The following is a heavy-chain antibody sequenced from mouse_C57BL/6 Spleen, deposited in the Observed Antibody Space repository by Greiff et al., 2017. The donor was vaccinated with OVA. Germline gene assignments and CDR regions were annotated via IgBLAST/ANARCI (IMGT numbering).Heavy chain of an antibody. Sequence: EVLLVESGGGLVKPGGSLKLSCAASGFTFSDYGMHWVRQAPEKGLEWVAYISSGSSTIYYADTVKGRFTITRDNAKNTLFLQMTSLRSEDTAMYYCARSPGTHYFDYWGQGTTLTVSS. CDR1: GFTFSDYG. J-gene: IGHJ2*01. CDR3: ARSPGTHYFDY. D-gene: IGHD4-1*01. V-gene: IGHV5-17*01. CDR2: ISSGSSTI.